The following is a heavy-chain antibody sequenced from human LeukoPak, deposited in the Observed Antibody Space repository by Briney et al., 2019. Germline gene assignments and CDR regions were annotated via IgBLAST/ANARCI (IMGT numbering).Heavy chain of an antibody. D-gene: IGHD3-22*01. CDR2: INHSGST. J-gene: IGHJ5*02. CDR3: ARGVTGYYYDSSGSAPHENWFDP. V-gene: IGHV4-34*01. Sequence: PSETLSLTCAVYGGSLSGYYWSWIRQPPGKGLEWIGEINHSGSTNYKPSLKSRVTISVDTSKNQFSLKLSSVTAADTAVYYCARGVTGYYYDSSGSAPHENWFDPWGQGTLVTVSS. CDR1: GGSLSGYY.